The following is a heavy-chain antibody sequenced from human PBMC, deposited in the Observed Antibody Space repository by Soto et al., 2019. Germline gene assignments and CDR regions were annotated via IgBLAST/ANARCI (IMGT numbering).Heavy chain of an antibody. CDR3: ARRDYSHNWFDP. CDR2: IIPMFGSP. Sequence: QVRLVQSGAEVRKPGSSVKVSCKASGGTFSSDGITWLRQAPGQGLEWMGGIIPMFGSPHYSENFEGRIKISADESTSTVYMEVRSLEYEDTAVYYCARRDYSHNWFDPWGQGTQVTVSS. J-gene: IGHJ5*02. D-gene: IGHD3-22*01. CDR1: GGTFSSDG. V-gene: IGHV1-69*01.